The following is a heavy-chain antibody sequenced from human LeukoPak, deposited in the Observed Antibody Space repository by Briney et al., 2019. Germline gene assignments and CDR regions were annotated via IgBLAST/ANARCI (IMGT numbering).Heavy chain of an antibody. Sequence: SETLSLTCTASGGSISNYYWSWIRQPPGKGLEWIGYISNSGSTNYNPSLKSRVAISVDTSKNQFSLRLSSVTAADTAMYYCARQLDRSPWVDYWGQGTLVTVSS. D-gene: IGHD1-26*01. CDR2: ISNSGST. V-gene: IGHV4-59*08. J-gene: IGHJ4*02. CDR1: GGSISNYY. CDR3: ARQLDRSPWVDY.